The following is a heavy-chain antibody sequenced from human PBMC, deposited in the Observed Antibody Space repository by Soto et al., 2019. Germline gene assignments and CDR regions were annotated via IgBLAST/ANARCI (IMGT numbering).Heavy chain of an antibody. D-gene: IGHD4-4*01. V-gene: IGHV4-39*07. CDR2: MHHGGTT. J-gene: IGHJ6*02. CDR1: GGSISSSSYY. Sequence: PSETLSLTCTVSGGSISSSSYYWGWIRQPPGKGLEWIGEMHHGGTTYYNPSLKNRIFTSFDKSKNHFSLELTSVTAADTAIYYCATQAISYTWDVWGQGTSVTVS. CDR3: ATQAISYTWDV.